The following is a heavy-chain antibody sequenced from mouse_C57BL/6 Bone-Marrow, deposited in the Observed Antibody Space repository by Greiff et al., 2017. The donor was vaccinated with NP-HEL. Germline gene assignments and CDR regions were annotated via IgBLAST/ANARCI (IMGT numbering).Heavy chain of an antibody. CDR2: INPSTGGT. J-gene: IGHJ2*01. Sequence: VQLQQSGPELVKPGASVKISCKASGYSFTGYYMNWVKQSPEKSLEWIGEINPSTGGTTYNQKFKAKATLTVDKSSSTAYMQLKSLTSEDSAVYYCARSPAGQATFCDYWGQGTTLTVSS. CDR3: ARSPAGQATFCDY. CDR1: GYSFTGYY. V-gene: IGHV1-42*01. D-gene: IGHD3-2*02.